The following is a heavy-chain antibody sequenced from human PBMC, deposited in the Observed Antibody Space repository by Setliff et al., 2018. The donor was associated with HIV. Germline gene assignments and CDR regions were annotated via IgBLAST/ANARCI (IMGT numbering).Heavy chain of an antibody. CDR1: GFTFTDYH. V-gene: IGHV3-23*01. J-gene: IGHJ4*02. CDR3: AKDHATSSWFTALLDY. D-gene: IGHD6-13*01. CDR2: ISGSAGTT. Sequence: PGGSLRLSCITSGFTFTDYHMSWVRQAPGKGLEWVSGISGSAGTTYYADSVKCRFTISRDNSKNTLYLQMNSLRAEDTAVYYCAKDHATSSWFTALLDYWGQGALVTVSS.